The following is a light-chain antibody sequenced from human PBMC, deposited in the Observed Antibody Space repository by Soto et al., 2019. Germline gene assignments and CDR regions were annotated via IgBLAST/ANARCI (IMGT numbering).Light chain of an antibody. CDR3: MQSLQLRT. Sequence: DIVMTQTPLSLSVTPGQPASISCRSSQSLLHSDGKTYLYWYLQKPDQSPQLLIYEVSNRLSGVPERFSGSGSGTDFTLKISRVEAEDVGVYYCMQSLQLRTFGQGTKVEIK. CDR1: QSLLHSDGKTY. V-gene: IGKV2D-29*02. CDR2: EVS. J-gene: IGKJ1*01.